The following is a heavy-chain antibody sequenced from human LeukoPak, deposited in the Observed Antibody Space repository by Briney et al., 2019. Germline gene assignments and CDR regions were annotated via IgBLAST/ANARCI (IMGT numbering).Heavy chain of an antibody. CDR3: ARGPADVDIVATKGADY. J-gene: IGHJ4*02. CDR1: GGSFSGYY. D-gene: IGHD5-12*01. Sequence: PSETLSLTCAVYGGSFSGYYRSWIRQPPGKGLEWIGEINHSGSTNYNPSLKSRVTISVDTSKNQFSLKLSSVTAADTAVYYCARGPADVDIVATKGADYWGQGTLVTVSS. V-gene: IGHV4-34*01. CDR2: INHSGST.